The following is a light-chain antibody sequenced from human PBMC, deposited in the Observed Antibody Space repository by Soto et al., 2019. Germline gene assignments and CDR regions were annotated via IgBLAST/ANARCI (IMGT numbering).Light chain of an antibody. CDR2: AAA. CDR1: QGISGY. Sequence: DIQLTQSPSFLSASVGDRVTITCRASQGISGYLAWYQQKPGNAPKLLIYAAATLQSGVPSRFSGSGSGTDFTLTINSLQSEDFATYFCQQFNSFPRTFGQGTKVEIK. J-gene: IGKJ1*01. CDR3: QQFNSFPRT. V-gene: IGKV1-9*01.